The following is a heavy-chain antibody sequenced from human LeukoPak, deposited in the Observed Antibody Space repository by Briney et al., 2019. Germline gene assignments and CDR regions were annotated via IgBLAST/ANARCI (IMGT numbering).Heavy chain of an antibody. Sequence: SETLSLTCTVSGGSISDYYWSWLRQPPGKGLEWIGYIYYSGSTNYNPSLKSRVTISVDTSKDQFSLKLSSVTAADTAVYYCARVGSYDSSGYPPFDYWGQGTLVTVSS. CDR2: IYYSGST. CDR1: GGSISDYY. J-gene: IGHJ4*02. D-gene: IGHD3-22*01. V-gene: IGHV4-59*01. CDR3: ARVGSYDSSGYPPFDY.